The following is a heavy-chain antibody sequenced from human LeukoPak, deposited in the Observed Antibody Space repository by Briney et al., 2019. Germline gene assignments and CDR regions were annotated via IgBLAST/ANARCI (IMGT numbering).Heavy chain of an antibody. V-gene: IGHV1-2*02. CDR2: INPNNGGT. CDR3: ARQYNRGWFDS. Sequence: ASVKVSCKASGYTFTGYYIHWVRQAPGQGLEWMGWINPNNGGTYYAQKFQGRVTMTRETSISTGFMELSRLRSDDAAMYYCARQYNRGWFDSWGQGTLVTVSS. D-gene: IGHD1-14*01. J-gene: IGHJ5*01. CDR1: GYTFTGYY.